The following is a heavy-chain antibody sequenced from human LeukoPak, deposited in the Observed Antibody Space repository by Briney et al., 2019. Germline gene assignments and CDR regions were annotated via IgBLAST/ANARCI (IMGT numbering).Heavy chain of an antibody. CDR3: ASAPRQGSIGGLDY. Sequence: SETLSLTCSVSGGSISSSTYYWGWIRQPPGKGLEWIGAIYYTGTTYYNPSLRSRVTISVDTSKNHFSLKLSSVTAADAALYYCASAPRQGSIGGLDYWGQGTLVTVSS. V-gene: IGHV4-39*02. D-gene: IGHD3-16*01. CDR2: IYYTGTT. CDR1: GGSISSSTYY. J-gene: IGHJ4*02.